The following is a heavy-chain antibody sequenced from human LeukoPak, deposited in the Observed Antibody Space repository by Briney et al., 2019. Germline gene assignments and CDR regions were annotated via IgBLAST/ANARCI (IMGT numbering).Heavy chain of an antibody. CDR2: VYFTGSA. J-gene: IGHJ4*02. CDR1: GGSISSFY. D-gene: IGHD3-10*01. CDR3: ARRGAMVRGPAYHFDH. Sequence: ASETLSLTCALSGGSISSFYWTWIRQPPGKGLEWVGQVYFTGSADYNPSLKSRITISVDTSKNQFSLKLTSVTAADTAFYYCARRGAMVRGPAYHFDHWGQGILVTVSS. V-gene: IGHV4-59*08.